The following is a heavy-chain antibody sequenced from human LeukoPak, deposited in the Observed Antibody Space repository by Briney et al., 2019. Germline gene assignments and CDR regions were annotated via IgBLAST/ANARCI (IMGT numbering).Heavy chain of an antibody. Sequence: SETLSLTCTVSGGSISSSSYYWGWIRQPPGKGLEWIGSINYSGSTYYSPSLKSRVTISVDTSKNQFSLKLSSVTAADTAVYYCARGTVAGWYNWFDPWGQGTLVTVSS. CDR2: INYSGST. CDR1: GGSISSSSYY. D-gene: IGHD6-19*01. CDR3: ARGTVAGWYNWFDP. J-gene: IGHJ5*02. V-gene: IGHV4-39*01.